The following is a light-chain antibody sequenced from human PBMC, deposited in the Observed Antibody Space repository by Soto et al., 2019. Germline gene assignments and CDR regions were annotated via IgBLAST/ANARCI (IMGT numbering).Light chain of an antibody. CDR2: DAS. Sequence: DIQMTQSPSTLAASVGDRVTITCRASQSISRWLAWYQQKPGKAPKVLIYDASTLKSGVPTRFSGSGSGTEFTLTISSLQPDDFATYYCQQYNSYLTWTFGQGTKVEIK. CDR3: QQYNSYLTWT. J-gene: IGKJ1*01. CDR1: QSISRW. V-gene: IGKV1-5*01.